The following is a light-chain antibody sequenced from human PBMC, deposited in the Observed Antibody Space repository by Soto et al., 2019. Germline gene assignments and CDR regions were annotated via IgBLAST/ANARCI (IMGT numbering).Light chain of an antibody. J-gene: IGKJ1*01. CDR1: QSIGSDS. V-gene: IGKV3-20*01. CDR2: DTS. CDR3: QQSGSSLWT. Sequence: EIVLTQSPGTLSLSPGQRATLSCRASQSIGSDSLAWYQQKPGQAPRLLIYDTSTRATSIPDWFGGSGSGTDISLTISRLEPDDFAVYSCQQSGSSLWTFGQGTKVVIK.